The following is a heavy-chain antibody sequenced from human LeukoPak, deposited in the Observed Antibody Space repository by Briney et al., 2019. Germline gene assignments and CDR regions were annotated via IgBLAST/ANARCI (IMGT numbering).Heavy chain of an antibody. CDR1: GYTFTSYY. Sequence: ASVKVSCKASGYTFTSYYMHWVRQAPGQGLEWMGIINPSGGSTSYAQKFQGRVTMTRDMSTSTVYMELSSLRAEDTAVYYCARDPSYYYGSLSHFDFWGQGTLVTVSS. J-gene: IGHJ4*02. CDR3: ARDPSYYYGSLSHFDF. V-gene: IGHV1-46*01. D-gene: IGHD3-10*01. CDR2: INPSGGST.